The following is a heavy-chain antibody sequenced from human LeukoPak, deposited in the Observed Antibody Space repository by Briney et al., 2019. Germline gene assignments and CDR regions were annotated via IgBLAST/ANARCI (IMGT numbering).Heavy chain of an antibody. D-gene: IGHD3-22*01. CDR2: IYYSGST. J-gene: IGHJ4*02. Sequence: SETLSLTCTVSGGSISSHYWSWIRQPPGTGLEWVGYIYYSGSTNYNPSLESRVTISVDTSKNQFSLNLTSVTAADTAVYYCARFDSSGYYPDYWGPGILVPVSS. CDR1: GGSISSHY. CDR3: ARFDSSGYYPDY. V-gene: IGHV4-59*11.